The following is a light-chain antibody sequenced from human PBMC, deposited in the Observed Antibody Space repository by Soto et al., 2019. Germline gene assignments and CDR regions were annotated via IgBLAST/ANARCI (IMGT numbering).Light chain of an antibody. CDR3: QQYYSYPFT. Sequence: AIRMTQSPSSLSASTGDRVTITCRASQGSSSYLGWYQQKPGKAPKLLIYAASTLQSGVPSRCSGSGSGTDFTLTIGSLETEEFATYYCQQYYSYPFTFGPGTKVDIK. J-gene: IGKJ3*01. V-gene: IGKV1-8*01. CDR1: QGSSSY. CDR2: AAS.